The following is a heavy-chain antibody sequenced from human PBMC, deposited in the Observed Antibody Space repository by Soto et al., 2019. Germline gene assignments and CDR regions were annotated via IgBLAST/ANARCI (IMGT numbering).Heavy chain of an antibody. J-gene: IGHJ4*02. V-gene: IGHV4-39*01. CDR3: ATHPPYGPLDH. D-gene: IGHD4-17*01. Sequence: PSETLSVTCTVSGGSIISSSNHWGWIRQPPGKGLEWIGNIYYSENTYYNPSLKSRVTISVDTSKNQFSLRLTSVTAADTAVYYCATHPPYGPLDHWGQGTLVTVSS. CDR2: IYYSENT. CDR1: GGSIISSSNH.